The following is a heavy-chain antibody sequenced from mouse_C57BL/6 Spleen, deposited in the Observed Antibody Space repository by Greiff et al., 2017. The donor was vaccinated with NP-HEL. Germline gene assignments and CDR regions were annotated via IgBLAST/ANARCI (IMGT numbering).Heavy chain of an antibody. V-gene: IGHV2-5*01. CDR3: AKNGGYYEDYAMDY. CDR2: IWRGGST. Sequence: VQRVESGPGLVQPSQSLSITCTVSGFSLTSYGVHWVRQSPGKGLEWLGVIWRGGSTDYNAAFMSRLSITKDNSKSQVFFKMNSLQADDTAIYYCAKNGGYYEDYAMDYWGQGTSVTVSS. CDR1: GFSLTSYG. D-gene: IGHD2-3*01. J-gene: IGHJ4*01.